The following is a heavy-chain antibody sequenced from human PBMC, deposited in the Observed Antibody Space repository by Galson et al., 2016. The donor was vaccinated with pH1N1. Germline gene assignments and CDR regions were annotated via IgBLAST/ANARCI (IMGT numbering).Heavy chain of an antibody. Sequence: QSGAEVKKPGESLKISCKVFGYKFTTYWIGWVRQMPGKGLEWMGIIYPDDSDTRYNPAFQGQVTISVDKSINTAYLQWNSLKASDTAIYYCARGLLSGFDPWGQGTLVIVSS. J-gene: IGHJ5*02. CDR3: ARGLLSGFDP. CDR2: IYPDDSDT. CDR1: GYKFTTYW. V-gene: IGHV5-51*03. D-gene: IGHD2-21*01.